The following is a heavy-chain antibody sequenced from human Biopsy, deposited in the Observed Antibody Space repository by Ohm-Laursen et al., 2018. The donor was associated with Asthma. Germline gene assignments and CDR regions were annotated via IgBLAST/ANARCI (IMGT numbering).Heavy chain of an antibody. D-gene: IGHD2-21*01. CDR1: GFTVSRDH. J-gene: IGHJ4*02. CDR3: AKDERAYYGSDSKYMQPVPLGD. CDR2: IYSGGTS. V-gene: IGHV3-53*01. Sequence: SLRLSCAASGFTVSRDHMFWVRQAPGKGLEWVSVIYSGGTSHTADSVRGRFTISRDFSKNTLHLQMHSLRVEDTAVYHCAKDERAYYGSDSKYMQPVPLGDWGQGTVVIVSA.